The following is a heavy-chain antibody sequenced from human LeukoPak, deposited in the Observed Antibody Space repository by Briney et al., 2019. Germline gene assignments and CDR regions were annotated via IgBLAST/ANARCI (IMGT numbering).Heavy chain of an antibody. CDR3: YGDYTSVDY. J-gene: IGHJ4*02. V-gene: IGHV3-66*01. D-gene: IGHD4-17*01. CDR2: YSGGST. CDR1: GFTFSSYA. Sequence: PGGSLRLSCAASGFTFSSYAMNWVRQAPGKGLEWVSLYSGGSTYYADSVKGRFTISRDNSKNTLYLQMNSLRAEDTAVYYCYGDYTSVDYWGQGTLVTVSS.